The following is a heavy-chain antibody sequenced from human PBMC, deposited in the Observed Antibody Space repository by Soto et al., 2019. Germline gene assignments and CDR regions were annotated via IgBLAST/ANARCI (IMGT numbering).Heavy chain of an antibody. D-gene: IGHD3-10*01. Sequence: EVQLLESGGGLVQPGGSLRLSCAASGFTFSNYAMTWVRQAPGKGLEWVSGISGSGGNTYYADSVKGRFTISRDNSNYMMYLQMNSLRADDTAVFYCAKDWRYYGSEGPNFDLWGRGTLVTVS. J-gene: IGHJ2*01. CDR1: GFTFSNYA. CDR2: ISGSGGNT. CDR3: AKDWRYYGSEGPNFDL. V-gene: IGHV3-23*01.